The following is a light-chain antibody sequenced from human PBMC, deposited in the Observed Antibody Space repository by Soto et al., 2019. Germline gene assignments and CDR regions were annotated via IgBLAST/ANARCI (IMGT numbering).Light chain of an antibody. V-gene: IGKV3-20*01. CDR1: QSVSSNY. J-gene: IGKJ4*01. CDR3: QQYGSSPTT. Sequence: EIVLTQSPGTLSLSPGESATLSCRASQSVSSNYLAWYQQKPGQAPRLLIYGASSRVTGIPDRFSGSGSGTDFTLTISRLEPEDFSLYYCQQYGSSPTTFGGGTKVEI. CDR2: GAS.